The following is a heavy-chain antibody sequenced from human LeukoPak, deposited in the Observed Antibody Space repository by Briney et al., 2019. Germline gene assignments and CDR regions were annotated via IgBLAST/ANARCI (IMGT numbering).Heavy chain of an antibody. V-gene: IGHV1-2*02. Sequence: VASVKVSCKVSGYTFTVTGYYIHWVRRAPGQGLEWMGWINPNSGGTNYAQRFQGRITMTRDTSISAAYMELSSLRSDDTALYYCARVPHRGTIVELPGTILDAFDIWSQGTMVTVSS. CDR1: GYTFTVTGYY. J-gene: IGHJ3*02. D-gene: IGHD1-7*01. CDR2: INPNSGGT. CDR3: ARVPHRGTIVELPGTILDAFDI.